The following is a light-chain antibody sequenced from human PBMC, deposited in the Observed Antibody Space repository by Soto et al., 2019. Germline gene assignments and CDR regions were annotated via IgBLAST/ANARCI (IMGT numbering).Light chain of an antibody. Sequence: LVLTQSPDTLSLSPGDRATLSCRSTQSVSSNSLAWYQQKPGQAPRLLIYAAATRATGIPDRFSGSGSGTDFTLTISRLEPEEFAVYYCQQYGSSPWTVGHGTKVDIK. CDR1: QSVSSNS. J-gene: IGKJ1*01. V-gene: IGKV3-20*01. CDR3: QQYGSSPWT. CDR2: AAA.